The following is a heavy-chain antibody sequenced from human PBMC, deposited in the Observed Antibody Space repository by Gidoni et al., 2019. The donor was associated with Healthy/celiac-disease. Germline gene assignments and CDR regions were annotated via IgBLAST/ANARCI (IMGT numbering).Heavy chain of an antibody. CDR3: AKDVGYSSGWGYFDY. CDR1: GLTFDDYA. V-gene: IGHV3-9*01. Sequence: EVQLVESGGGLVQPGRYLRLSCAAAGLTFDDYALHWVRQAPGKGLEWVSGIRWNSCSIGYADSGKGRFTISRDNAKNSLYLQMNSLRAEDTALYYCAKDVGYSSGWGYFDYWGQGTLVTVPP. D-gene: IGHD6-19*01. CDR2: IRWNSCSI. J-gene: IGHJ4*02.